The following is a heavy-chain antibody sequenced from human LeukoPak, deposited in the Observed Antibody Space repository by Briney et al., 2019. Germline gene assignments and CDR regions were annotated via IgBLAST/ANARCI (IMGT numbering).Heavy chain of an antibody. D-gene: IGHD2-2*01. J-gene: IGHJ4*02. CDR1: GGTFSSYA. CDR3: ARVVPAATYYFDY. Sequence: SVKVSCKASGGTFSSYAISWVRQAPGQGLEWMGGIIPIFGTANYAQKFQGRVTITTDESTSTAYMELSSLRSEDTAVYYCARVVPAATYYFDYWGQGTLVTVSS. V-gene: IGHV1-69*05. CDR2: IIPIFGTA.